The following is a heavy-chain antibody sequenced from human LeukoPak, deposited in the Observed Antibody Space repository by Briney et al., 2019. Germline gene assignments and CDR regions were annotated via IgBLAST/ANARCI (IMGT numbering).Heavy chain of an antibody. Sequence: SETLSLTCAVSGFSIGDGYYWVWIRQPPGKGREGIATVYYSVSTYYNPSLMSRVSTSMDTSNNRFSLLLRSVTAASTAIFYCARLFWGRFQSLDYWGRGTLVTVSS. CDR1: GFSIGDGYY. CDR3: ARLFWGRFQSLDY. D-gene: IGHD2-21*01. J-gene: IGHJ4*02. V-gene: IGHV4-38-2*01. CDR2: VYYSVST.